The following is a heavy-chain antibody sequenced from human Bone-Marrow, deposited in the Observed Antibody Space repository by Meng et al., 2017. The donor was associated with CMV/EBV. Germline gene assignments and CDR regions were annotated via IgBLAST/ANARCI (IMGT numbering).Heavy chain of an antibody. CDR1: GFTFSDYY. J-gene: IGHJ4*02. Sequence: LSCAASGFTFSDYYMTWIRQAPGKGLEWVSYIDTDGTNMRFADSVQGRFTVSRDNAKNSLYLQMNSLRADDTAVYYCARGGDYFRNWGQGTLVTVSS. V-gene: IGHV3-11*01. CDR3: ARGGDYFRN. D-gene: IGHD2/OR15-2a*01. CDR2: IDTDGTNM.